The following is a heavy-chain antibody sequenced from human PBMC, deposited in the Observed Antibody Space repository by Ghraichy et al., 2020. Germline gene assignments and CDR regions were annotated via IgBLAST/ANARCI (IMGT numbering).Heavy chain of an antibody. D-gene: IGHD4-17*01. V-gene: IGHV4-31*01. CDR1: GGSISSGGYY. J-gene: IGHJ4*02. Sequence: SQTLSLTCTVSGGSISSGGYYWSWIRQHPGKGLEWIGYIYYSGSTYYNPSLKSLVTISVDTSKNQFSLKLSSVTAADTAVYYCARGPSDYGDYVDYWGQGTLVTVSS. CDR3: ARGPSDYGDYVDY. CDR2: IYYSGST.